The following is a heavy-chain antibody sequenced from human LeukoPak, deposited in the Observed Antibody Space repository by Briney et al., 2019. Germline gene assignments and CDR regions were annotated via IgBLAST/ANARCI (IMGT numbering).Heavy chain of an antibody. CDR2: IKSKTDGGTT. D-gene: IGHD3-9*01. Sequence: GGSLRLSCAASGFTFSNAWMSWVRQAPGKGLEWVGRIKSKTDGGTTDYAAPVKGRFTISRDDSRNTLYLQMNSLKTEDTAVYYCTTAGGDILTGYYWGGQGTLVTVSS. J-gene: IGHJ4*02. CDR1: GFTFSNAW. CDR3: TTAGGDILTGYYW. V-gene: IGHV3-15*01.